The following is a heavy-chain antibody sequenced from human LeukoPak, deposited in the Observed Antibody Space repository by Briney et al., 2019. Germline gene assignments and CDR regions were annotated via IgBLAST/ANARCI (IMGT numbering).Heavy chain of an antibody. CDR1: GGTFSSYA. CDR3: VLGYCSGGSCYSFDY. CDR2: IIPIFGTA. J-gene: IGHJ4*02. V-gene: IGHV1-69*13. Sequence: SVKVSCKASGGTFSSYAISWVRQAPGQGLEWMGGIIPIFGTANYAQKFQGRVTITADESTSTAYMELSSLRSEDTAVYYCVLGYCSGGSCYSFDYWGQGTLVTVSS. D-gene: IGHD2-15*01.